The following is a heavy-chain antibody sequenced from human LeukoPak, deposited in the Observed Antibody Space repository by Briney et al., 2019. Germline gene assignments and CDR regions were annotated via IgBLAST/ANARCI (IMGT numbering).Heavy chain of an antibody. CDR2: LNPSGGSS. CDR1: GYTVTSYY. J-gene: IGHJ6*02. Sequence: ASVKVSCKASGYTVTSYYMHWVRQAPGQGLEWMAILNPSGGSSSYAQKFQGRATLTRATSTSTVYMELSSLRSEDTAVYYCVSVYEYGMDVWGQGTTVIVSS. CDR3: VSVYEYGMDV. V-gene: IGHV1-46*01.